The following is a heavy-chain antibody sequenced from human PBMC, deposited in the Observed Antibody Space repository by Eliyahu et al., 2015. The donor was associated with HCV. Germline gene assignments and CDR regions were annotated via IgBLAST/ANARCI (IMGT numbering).Heavy chain of an antibody. CDR1: GXXXXXYA. V-gene: IGHV3-23*01. Sequence: EVQLLESGGGLXQPGGSLRLSCAASGXXXXXYAMSWVRQAPGKGLEWVSAISGSGGSTYYADSVKGRFTISRDNSKNTLYLQMNSLRAEDTAVYYCAKVYPLYNWNYESFDYWGQGTLVTVSS. CDR3: AKVYPLYNWNYESFDY. CDR2: ISGSGGST. D-gene: IGHD1-7*01. J-gene: IGHJ4*02.